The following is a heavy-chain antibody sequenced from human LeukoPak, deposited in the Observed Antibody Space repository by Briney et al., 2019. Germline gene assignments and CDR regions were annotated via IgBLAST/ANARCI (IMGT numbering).Heavy chain of an antibody. CDR3: AERGWGRSGFDY. D-gene: IGHD3-16*01. CDR1: GFTFSSYA. J-gene: IGHJ4*02. CDR2: ISGIAAGR. Sequence: PGGSLRLSCAASGFTFSSYAMSWVRQAPGKGLEWVSAISGIAAGRDYADYVKGRFTISRDNTKHPLYLQMNSLGGEDTALCDCAERGWGRSGFDYWGEGGLVSVSS. V-gene: IGHV3-23*01.